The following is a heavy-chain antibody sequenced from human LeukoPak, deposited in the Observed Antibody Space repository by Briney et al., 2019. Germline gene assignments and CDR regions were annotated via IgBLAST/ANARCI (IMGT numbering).Heavy chain of an antibody. CDR2: IYYSGST. CDR1: GGSISSYY. J-gene: IGHJ5*02. V-gene: IGHV4-59*01. D-gene: IGHD3-3*01. CDR3: ARDARYHDFWSGYRHHNWFDP. Sequence: SETLSLTCTVSGGSISSYYWRWIRQPPGKGLEWIGYIYYSGSTNYNPSLKSRVTISVDTSKNQFSLKLSSVTAADTAVYYCARDARYHDFWSGYRHHNWFDPWGQGTLVTVSS.